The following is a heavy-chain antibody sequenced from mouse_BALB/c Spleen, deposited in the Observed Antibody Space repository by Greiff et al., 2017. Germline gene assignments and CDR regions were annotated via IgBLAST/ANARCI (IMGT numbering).Heavy chain of an antibody. D-gene: IGHD2-4*01. CDR2: ISSGGSYT. J-gene: IGHJ3*01. V-gene: IGHV5-9-4*01. CDR3: ARYYDYDWFAY. CDR1: GFTFSSYA. Sequence: EVMLVESGGGLVKPGGSLKLSCAASGFTFSSYAMSWVRQSPEKRLEWVAEISSGGSYTYYPDTVTGRFTISRDNAKNTLYLEMSSLRSEDTAMYYCARYYDYDWFAYWGQGTLVTVSA.